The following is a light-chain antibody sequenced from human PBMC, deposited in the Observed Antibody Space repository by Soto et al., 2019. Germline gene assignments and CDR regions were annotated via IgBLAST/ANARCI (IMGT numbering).Light chain of an antibody. CDR1: QSISSN. CDR3: QQYNRWPLT. V-gene: IGKV3D-15*01. Sequence: EIVMTQYPATLSLSPGYRATLCCRASQSISSNLAWYQQRPGQAPRLLIYGASSRASGVPDRFSGSGSGTEFTLTISSLQSEDFAVYYCQQYNRWPLTFGGGTKVDIK. J-gene: IGKJ4*01. CDR2: GAS.